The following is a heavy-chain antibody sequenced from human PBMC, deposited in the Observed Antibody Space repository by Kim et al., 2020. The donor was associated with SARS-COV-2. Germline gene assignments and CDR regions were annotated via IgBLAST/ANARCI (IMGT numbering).Heavy chain of an antibody. D-gene: IGHD2-15*01. CDR3: AREHLGYCSGGSCPNFD. J-gene: IGHJ4*01. V-gene: IGHV3-48*03. CDR1: GFTFSSYE. CDR2: ISSSGGIM. Sequence: GGSLRLSCAASGFTFSSYEMHWVRQAPGKGLEWVSYISSSGGIMYYADSVKGRFTISRDNAKNSLYLQMSSLRADDTAVYYCAREHLGYCSGGSCPNFD.